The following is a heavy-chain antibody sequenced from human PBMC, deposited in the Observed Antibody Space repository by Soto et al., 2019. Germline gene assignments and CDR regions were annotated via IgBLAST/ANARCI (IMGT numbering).Heavy chain of an antibody. CDR1: GGSISSYY. CDR2: IYYSGST. Sequence: SETLSLTCTVSGGSISSYYWSWIRQPPGKGLEWIGYIYYSGSTNYNPSLKSRVTISVDTSKNQFSLKLSSVTAADTAVYYCARWLEMATIVDWGPGTLVTVSS. V-gene: IGHV4-59*01. CDR3: ARWLEMATIVD. D-gene: IGHD5-12*01. J-gene: IGHJ4*02.